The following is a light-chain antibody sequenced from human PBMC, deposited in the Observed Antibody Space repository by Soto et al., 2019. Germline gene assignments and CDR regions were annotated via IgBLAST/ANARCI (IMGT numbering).Light chain of an antibody. CDR2: EVS. Sequence: QSVLTQPASVSGSPGQSITISCTGTSSDVGGYNYVSWYQQHPGKAPKLMIYEVSNRPSGVSNRFSGSKSGNTASLTISGLQAEDEADYYCSSYTSSSTRMVFGGGTKSPS. J-gene: IGLJ2*01. CDR1: SSDVGGYNY. V-gene: IGLV2-14*01. CDR3: SSYTSSSTRMV.